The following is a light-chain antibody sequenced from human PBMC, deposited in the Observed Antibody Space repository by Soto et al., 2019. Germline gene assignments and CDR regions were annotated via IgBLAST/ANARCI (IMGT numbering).Light chain of an antibody. CDR2: AAS. CDR3: HQYNNWPWT. Sequence: ETVMTQSPVTLSVSPGDTATLSCRASQRVSNHFAWYQQKPGQAPRLLIYAASTRAAGVPVRFSGSGSETEFTLTIRSLQSEDVALYYCHQYNNWPWTLGQGTKVDIK. CDR1: QRVSNH. J-gene: IGKJ1*01. V-gene: IGKV3-15*01.